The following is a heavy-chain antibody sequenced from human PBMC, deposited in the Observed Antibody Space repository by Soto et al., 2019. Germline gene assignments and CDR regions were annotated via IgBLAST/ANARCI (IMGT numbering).Heavy chain of an antibody. D-gene: IGHD6-13*01. CDR1: GYTFTSYG. Sequence: GASVKVSCKASGYTFTSYGISWVRQAPGQGLEWMGWISAYNGNTNYAQKLQGRVTMTTDTSTSTAYMELRSLRSDDTAVYYCARDRQQLVGNDAFDIWGQGTRVTVSS. V-gene: IGHV1-18*01. CDR2: ISAYNGNT. J-gene: IGHJ3*02. CDR3: ARDRQQLVGNDAFDI.